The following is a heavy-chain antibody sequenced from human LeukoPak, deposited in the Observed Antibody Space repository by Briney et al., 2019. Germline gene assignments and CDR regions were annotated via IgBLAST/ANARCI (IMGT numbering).Heavy chain of an antibody. Sequence: ASVKVSCKASGYTFTSYYMHWVRQAPGQGLEWMGIINPSGGSTRYAQKFQDRVTMTRDMSTSTVYMELGSLRSEDTAVYYCAREGVSGSYLEYWGQGTLVTVSS. J-gene: IGHJ4*02. CDR2: INPSGGST. CDR1: GYTFTSYY. V-gene: IGHV1-46*01. D-gene: IGHD1-26*01. CDR3: AREGVSGSYLEY.